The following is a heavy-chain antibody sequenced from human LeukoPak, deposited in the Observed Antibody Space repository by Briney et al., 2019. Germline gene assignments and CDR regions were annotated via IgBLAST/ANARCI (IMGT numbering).Heavy chain of an antibody. CDR3: ARVGRAARKEGP. D-gene: IGHD6-6*01. CDR1: GYTFTSYD. CDR2: INPNSGGT. V-gene: IGHV1-2*02. J-gene: IGHJ5*02. Sequence: ASVKVSCKASGYTFTSYDINWVRQAPGQGLEWMGWINPNSGGTNYAQKFQGRVTMTRDTSISTAYMELSRLRSDDTAVYYCARVGRAARKEGPWGQGTLVTVSS.